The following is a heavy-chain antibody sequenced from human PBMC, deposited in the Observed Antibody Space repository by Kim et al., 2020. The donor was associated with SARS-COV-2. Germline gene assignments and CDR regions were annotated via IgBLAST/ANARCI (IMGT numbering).Heavy chain of an antibody. CDR1: GGSFSGYY. CDR2: INHSGST. Sequence: SETLSLTCAVYGGSFSGYYWSWIRQPPGKGLEWIGEINHSGSTNYNPSLKSRVTISVDTSKNQFSLKLSSVTAADTAVYYCARLRYFDWFAQNSYYYGM. J-gene: IGHJ6*01. CDR3: ARLRYFDWFAQNSYYYGM. V-gene: IGHV4-34*01. D-gene: IGHD3-9*01.